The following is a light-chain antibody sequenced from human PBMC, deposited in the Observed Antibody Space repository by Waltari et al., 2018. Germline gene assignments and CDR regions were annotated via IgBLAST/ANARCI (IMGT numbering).Light chain of an antibody. V-gene: IGLV2-23*02. J-gene: IGLJ1*01. Sequence: HSALTQPASVSGSPAQSITIPCTGTSSYVWTYNLVSWYQQHPGKAPKLMIYEVTKRPSGVSSRFSASRSGNTASLTISGLQAEDEADYYCCSYNDGPYVFGTGTKVTVL. CDR3: CSYNDGPYV. CDR1: SSYVWTYNL. CDR2: EVT.